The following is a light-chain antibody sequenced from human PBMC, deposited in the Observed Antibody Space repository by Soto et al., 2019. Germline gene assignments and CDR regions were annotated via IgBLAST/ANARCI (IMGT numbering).Light chain of an antibody. CDR2: GNN. Sequence: QSVLTQPPSVSGAPGQRVTISCTGSSSNIGAGYDVHWYQQLPGTAPKLLIYGNNNRPSGVPDRFSGSKSDTSASLAITGLQAEDEADYYCQSYDSSLSGSVFGGGTQPTVL. CDR3: QSYDSSLSGSV. V-gene: IGLV1-40*01. CDR1: SSNIGAGYD. J-gene: IGLJ7*01.